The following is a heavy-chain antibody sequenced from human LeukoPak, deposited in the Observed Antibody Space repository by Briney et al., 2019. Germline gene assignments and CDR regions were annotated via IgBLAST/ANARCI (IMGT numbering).Heavy chain of an antibody. J-gene: IGHJ4*02. D-gene: IGHD6-19*01. CDR1: GFTFSSYW. V-gene: IGHV3-7*01. CDR2: IKQDGAEK. Sequence: GGSLRLSCAASGFTFSSYWMGWVRQAPGKGLEWVASIKQDGAEKHYVDSVKGRFTISRDSAENSLYLQMNSLRVEDTAVYYCASGSSGRYFLYFEYWGQGALLTVSS. CDR3: ASGSSGRYFLYFEY.